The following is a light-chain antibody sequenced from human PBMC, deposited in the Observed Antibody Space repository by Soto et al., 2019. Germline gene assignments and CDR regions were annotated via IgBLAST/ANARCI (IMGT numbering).Light chain of an antibody. CDR2: GAS. Sequence: EIVMTQSPVTLSVSPGERATLSCRASQGISTNLAWHQQKPGQAPRLLIYGASTRVTGIPARFSGSGSGTEFTLTISSLQSEDFAIYYCQQYNKWPTFGQGT. CDR1: QGISTN. J-gene: IGKJ2*01. CDR3: QQYNKWPT. V-gene: IGKV3D-15*01.